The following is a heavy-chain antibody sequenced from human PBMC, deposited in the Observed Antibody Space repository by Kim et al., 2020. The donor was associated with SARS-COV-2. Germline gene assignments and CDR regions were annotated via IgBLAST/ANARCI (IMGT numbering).Heavy chain of an antibody. V-gene: IGHV1-69*01. Sequence: YAQDVQGRVTITADDSTSTAYMERSSLRSEDPAVYYCAREWSRTENYFDYWGQGTLVTVSS. CDR3: AREWSRTENYFDY. J-gene: IGHJ4*02. D-gene: IGHD2-15*01.